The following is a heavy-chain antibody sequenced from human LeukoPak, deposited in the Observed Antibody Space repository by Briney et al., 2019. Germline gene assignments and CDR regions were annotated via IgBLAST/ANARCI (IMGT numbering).Heavy chain of an antibody. Sequence: SETLSLTCTVSGYSISSGYYWSWIRQPPGKGLEWIGYVYDSGSTNYNPSLKSRVTISVDTSKNQFSLKLSSVTAADTAVYYCARDMVRGVIGAFDIWGQGTMVTVSS. CDR3: ARDMVRGVIGAFDI. CDR1: GYSISSGYY. J-gene: IGHJ3*02. V-gene: IGHV4-61*01. D-gene: IGHD3-10*01. CDR2: VYDSGST.